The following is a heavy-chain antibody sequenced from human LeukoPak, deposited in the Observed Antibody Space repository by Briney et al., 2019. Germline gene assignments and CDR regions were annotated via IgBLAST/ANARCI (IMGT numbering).Heavy chain of an antibody. Sequence: SQTLSLTCAISGDSVSSSSAAWNWIRQSPSRGLEWPGRTYYRSKWYNDYAASVKSRITINPDASKKQFSLQLNSVTPEDTAVYYCARESGSGLDYWGQGTLVTVSS. D-gene: IGHD6-19*01. CDR1: GDSVSSSSAA. CDR2: TYYRSKWYN. J-gene: IGHJ4*02. CDR3: ARESGSGLDY. V-gene: IGHV6-1*01.